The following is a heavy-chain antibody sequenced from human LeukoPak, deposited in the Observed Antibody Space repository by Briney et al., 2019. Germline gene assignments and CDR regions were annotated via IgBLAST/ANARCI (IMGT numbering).Heavy chain of an antibody. D-gene: IGHD3-3*01. V-gene: IGHV3-48*04. Sequence: GGSLRLSCAASGFIFTTYWMTWVRQAPGKGLEWVSYISSSATTIHYADSVKGRFTISRDNAQNSLYLQMNSLRAEDTAVYYCAKAGHGFGFDYWGQGTLVTVSS. CDR2: ISSSATTI. CDR3: AKAGHGFGFDY. CDR1: GFIFTTYW. J-gene: IGHJ4*02.